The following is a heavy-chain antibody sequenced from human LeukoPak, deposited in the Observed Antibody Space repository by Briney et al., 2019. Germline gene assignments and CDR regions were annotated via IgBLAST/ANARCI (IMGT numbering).Heavy chain of an antibody. V-gene: IGHV1-69*10. CDR2: IMPFLDVA. CDR3: AREDVDIVATSPYFDY. Sequence: GASVKVSCKASGDTFNDYTFSWVRQAPGQGLEWMGGIMPFLDVANYAPKFQGRVTLTADKSTSTAYMELSDLKSEDTAVYYCAREDVDIVATSPYFDYWGQGTLVTVSS. CDR1: GDTFNDYT. J-gene: IGHJ4*02. D-gene: IGHD5-12*01.